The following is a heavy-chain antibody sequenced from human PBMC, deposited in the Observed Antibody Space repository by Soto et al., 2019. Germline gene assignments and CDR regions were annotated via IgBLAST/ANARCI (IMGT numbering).Heavy chain of an antibody. V-gene: IGHV3-48*01. D-gene: IGHD3-10*01. CDR1: GFTFSSYS. J-gene: IGHJ5*02. CDR3: ASLTMVRGVNWFDP. Sequence: GGSLRLSCAASGFTFSSYSMNWVRQAPGKGLDFFLYFIISSFTLYYADSVKGRFTISRENAKNSLYLQLNSLRAEDTVVYYCASLTMVRGVNWFDPWGQGTLVTVSS. CDR2: FIISSFTL.